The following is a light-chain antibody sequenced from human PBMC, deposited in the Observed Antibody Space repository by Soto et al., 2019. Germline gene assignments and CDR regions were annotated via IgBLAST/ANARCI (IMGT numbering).Light chain of an antibody. J-gene: IGKJ4*01. CDR3: QQHNNWPLT. CDR1: QYITIY. CDR2: DAS. V-gene: IGKV3-11*01. Sequence: EIVLTQSPATLSLSPGERATLSCRASQYITIYLAWYQQKPGQAPRLLIYDASNRATGIPARFSGSGSGTEFTLTISSLEPDDFAVYYCQQHNNWPLTFGGGTKVEIK.